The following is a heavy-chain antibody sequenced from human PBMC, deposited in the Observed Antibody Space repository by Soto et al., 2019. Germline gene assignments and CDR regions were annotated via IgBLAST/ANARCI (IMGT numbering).Heavy chain of an antibody. Sequence: QVQLQQWGAGLLKPSETLSLTCAVYGGSFSGYYWSWIRQPPGKGLEWIGEINHSGSTNYNPSLKSRVTISVDTSKNQFSLKLSSVTAADTAVYYCARVPSSGFDYWGQGTLVTVSS. D-gene: IGHD3-22*01. CDR2: INHSGST. CDR1: GGSFSGYY. J-gene: IGHJ4*02. V-gene: IGHV4-34*01. CDR3: ARVPSSGFDY.